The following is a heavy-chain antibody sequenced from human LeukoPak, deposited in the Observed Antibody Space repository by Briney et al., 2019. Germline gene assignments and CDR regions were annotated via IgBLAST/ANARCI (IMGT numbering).Heavy chain of an antibody. J-gene: IGHJ4*02. Sequence: GRSLRLSCAASGFTFSSYGMHWVRQAPGKGLEWVAVIWYDGSNKYYADSVKGRFTISRDNSKNTLYLQMNSLRAEDTAVYYCVRDLLGYCSSTSCPNSGFPDYWGQGTLVTVSS. CDR2: IWYDGSNK. V-gene: IGHV3-33*01. CDR3: VRDLLGYCSSTSCPNSGFPDY. CDR1: GFTFSSYG. D-gene: IGHD2-2*01.